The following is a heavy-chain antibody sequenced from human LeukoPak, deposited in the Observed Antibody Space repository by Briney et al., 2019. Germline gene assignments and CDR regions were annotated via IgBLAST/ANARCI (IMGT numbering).Heavy chain of an antibody. CDR1: GYAITSHF. CDR2: INTNTGNP. Sequence: ASVKVSCKTSGYAITSHFMHWVRQAPGQGLEWMGWINTNTGNPTYAQGFTGRFVFSLDTSVSTAYLQISSLKAEDTAVYYCARRRSSTSLDYWGQGTLVTVSS. D-gene: IGHD2-2*01. CDR3: ARRRSSTSLDY. V-gene: IGHV7-4-1*02. J-gene: IGHJ4*02.